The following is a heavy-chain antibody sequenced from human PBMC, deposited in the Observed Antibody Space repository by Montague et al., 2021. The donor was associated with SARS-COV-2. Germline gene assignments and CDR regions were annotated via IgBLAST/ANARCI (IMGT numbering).Heavy chain of an antibody. V-gene: IGHV4-34*01. Sequence: SETLSLTCAVHGGSLNGFYWTWIRQPPGKGLEWIGEIENTGNTHIDPSLKSRVTISVDTSKNQFSLRLTSVTAADAGLYYCARDRQWPRERIYLDQWDQGILVTVSS. J-gene: IGHJ4*02. D-gene: IGHD6-19*01. CDR1: GGSLNGFY. CDR2: IENTGNT. CDR3: ARDRQWPRERIYLDQ.